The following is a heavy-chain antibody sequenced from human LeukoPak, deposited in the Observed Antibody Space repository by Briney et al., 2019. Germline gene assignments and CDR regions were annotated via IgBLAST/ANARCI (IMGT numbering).Heavy chain of an antibody. D-gene: IGHD3-16*01. Sequence: SETLSPTCTVPGASIENKNFYWGWIRQTPGKGLEWIGNFHDEGGNSFSPCLTSQLTMSGDTSKNQITLSFGAVTAADRAVYYFASGGLIFFDSWGQGFLAAVSS. CDR2: FHDEGGN. J-gene: IGHJ4*02. CDR1: GASIENKNFY. V-gene: IGHV4-39*01. CDR3: ASGGLIFFDS.